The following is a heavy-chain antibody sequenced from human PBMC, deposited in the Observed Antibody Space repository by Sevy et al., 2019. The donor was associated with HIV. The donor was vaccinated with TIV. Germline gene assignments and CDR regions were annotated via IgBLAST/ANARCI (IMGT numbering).Heavy chain of an antibody. CDR3: ATTKDYYESSGSPLDY. V-gene: IGHV1-24*01. D-gene: IGHD3-22*01. Sequence: ASVKVSCKVSGYRLSQLSMHWVRQAPGKGLEWMGSFDPGDDETIYAQNFQGRVAMTEDTSTDTAYMELSTLRSEDTAVYYCATTKDYYESSGSPLDYWGQGTLVTVSS. J-gene: IGHJ4*02. CDR2: FDPGDDET. CDR1: GYRLSQLS.